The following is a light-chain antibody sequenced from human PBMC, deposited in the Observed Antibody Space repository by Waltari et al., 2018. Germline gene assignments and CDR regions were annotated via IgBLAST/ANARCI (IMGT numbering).Light chain of an antibody. V-gene: IGLV2-23*02. CDR1: SSDVGNYNI. CDR2: EVT. CDR3: CSYAGLGIYV. Sequence: QSGLTQPASVSGSPGQSLTISCTGTSSDVGNYNIVSWYQQYPGKAPKLMVYEVTKRTSGVSDRCSGSKSGNTASLTIYGLQSEDEADYYCCSYAGLGIYVFGTGTKVTVL. J-gene: IGLJ1*01.